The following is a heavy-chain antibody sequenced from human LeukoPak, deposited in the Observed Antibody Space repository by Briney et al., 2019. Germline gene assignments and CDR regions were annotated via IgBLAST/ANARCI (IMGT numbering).Heavy chain of an antibody. V-gene: IGHV4-39*01. J-gene: IGHJ4*02. CDR2: IYYSGST. D-gene: IGHD3-10*01. CDR1: GDSISSSSYY. CDR3: ARGLTRVRGVASPFDY. Sequence: PSETLSLTCTVSGDSISSSSYYWGWIRQPPGKGLEWIGSIYYSGSTYYNPSLKSRVTISVDTSKNQFSLKLSSVTAADTAVYYCARGLTRVRGVASPFDYWGQGTLVTVSS.